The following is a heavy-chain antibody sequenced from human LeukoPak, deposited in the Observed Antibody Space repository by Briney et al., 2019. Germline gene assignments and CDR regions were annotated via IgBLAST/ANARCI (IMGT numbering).Heavy chain of an antibody. V-gene: IGHV4-59*01. CDR3: ARASMVRGVIPLPYYMDV. CDR2: IYYSGST. CDR1: GGSISSYF. Sequence: SETLSLTCTVSGGSISSYFWSWIRQPPGKGLEWIGYIYYSGSTNYNPSLKSRVTISVDTSKNQFSLRLSSVTAADTAVYYCARASMVRGVIPLPYYMDVWGKGTTVTVSS. J-gene: IGHJ6*03. D-gene: IGHD3-10*01.